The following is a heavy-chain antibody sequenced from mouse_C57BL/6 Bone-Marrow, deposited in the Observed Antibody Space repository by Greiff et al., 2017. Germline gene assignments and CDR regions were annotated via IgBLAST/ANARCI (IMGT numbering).Heavy chain of an antibody. CDR2: IEPNSGGT. CDR3: ARRYAMDD. J-gene: IGHJ4*01. CDR1: GYTFTSYW. Sequence: VQLPQPGAELVKPGASVKLSCKASGYTFTSYWMHWVKQRHGRGLEWIGRIEPNSGGTKYNAKFQSKATLTVDKPSSTAYMQLSSLTSEDSAVYYCARRYAMDDWGQGTSVTVSS. V-gene: IGHV1-72*01.